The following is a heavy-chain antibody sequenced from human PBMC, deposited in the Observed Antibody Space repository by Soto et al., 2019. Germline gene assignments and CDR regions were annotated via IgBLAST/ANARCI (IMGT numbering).Heavy chain of an antibody. CDR1: GFTFSDYY. CDR3: ARELAVAGMGSYYFDY. J-gene: IGHJ4*02. CDR2: ISSSGSTI. Sequence: GGSLRLSCAASGFTFSDYYMSWIRQAPGKGLEWVSYISSSGSTIYYADSVKGRFTISRDNAKNSLYLQMNSLRAEDTAVYYCARELAVAGMGSYYFDYWGQGTLVTVSS. V-gene: IGHV3-11*01. D-gene: IGHD6-19*01.